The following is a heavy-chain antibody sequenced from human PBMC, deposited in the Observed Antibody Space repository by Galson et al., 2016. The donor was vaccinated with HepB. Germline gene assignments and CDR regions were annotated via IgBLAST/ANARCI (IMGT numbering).Heavy chain of an antibody. Sequence: GVGVGWIRQPPGKALEWLALIYWDDDKRYSPSLRSRLTITQDTSNKQVVLKMTNMDPVDTATYYCARNRGPFDNWGQGTLVTVSS. V-gene: IGHV2-5*02. CDR1: GVG. J-gene: IGHJ4*02. CDR2: IYWDDDK. CDR3: ARNRGPFDN. D-gene: IGHD3-10*01.